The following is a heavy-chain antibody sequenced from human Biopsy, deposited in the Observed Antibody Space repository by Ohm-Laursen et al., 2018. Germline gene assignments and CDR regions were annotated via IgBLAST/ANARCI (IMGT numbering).Heavy chain of an antibody. D-gene: IGHD3-3*01. J-gene: IGHJ6*02. V-gene: IGHV3-23*01. CDR3: TKADDFWSPEGYYYYFSGMDV. CDR2: IRSTGGST. Sequence: GSLRLSCSASGFTFSSYAISWVRQAPGKGLEWVSAIRSTGGSTYYANSVKGRFTISRDNSKNILFLQVNNLRAEDTAIYYCTKADDFWSPEGYYYYFSGMDVWGQGTTVTVSS. CDR1: GFTFSSYA.